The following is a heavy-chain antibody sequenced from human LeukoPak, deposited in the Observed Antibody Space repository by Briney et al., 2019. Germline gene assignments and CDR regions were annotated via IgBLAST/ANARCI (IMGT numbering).Heavy chain of an antibody. Sequence: PGGSLRLSCAASGFTVSDNYMSWVRQAPGKGLEWVSVMYSGGDTYYADSVKGRFTISRDNSKNTLYLQMNSLRAEDTAVYYCAKDLMTTVTSFDYWGQGTLVTVSS. CDR2: MYSGGDT. CDR3: AKDLMTTVTSFDY. V-gene: IGHV3-53*01. D-gene: IGHD4-11*01. J-gene: IGHJ4*02. CDR1: GFTVSDNY.